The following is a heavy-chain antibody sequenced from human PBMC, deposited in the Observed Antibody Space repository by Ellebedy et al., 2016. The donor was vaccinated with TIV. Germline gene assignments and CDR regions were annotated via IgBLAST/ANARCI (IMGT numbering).Heavy chain of an antibody. CDR1: GGSISSYY. D-gene: IGHD5-18*01. CDR3: ARVEYSYGSWYYFDY. Sequence: SETLSLTXIVSGGSISSYYWSWIRQPPGKGLEWIGYIYYSGSTNYNPSLKSRVTISVDTSKNQFSLKLSSVTAAVTAVYYCARVEYSYGSWYYFDYWGQGTLVTVSS. V-gene: IGHV4-59*01. CDR2: IYYSGST. J-gene: IGHJ4*02.